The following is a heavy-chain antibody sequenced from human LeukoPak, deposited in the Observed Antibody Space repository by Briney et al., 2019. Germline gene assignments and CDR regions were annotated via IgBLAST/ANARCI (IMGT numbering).Heavy chain of an antibody. CDR3: ARDDPNYYDSSGYPGDIDY. J-gene: IGHJ4*02. CDR1: GYTFTSYG. D-gene: IGHD3-22*01. V-gene: IGHV1-18*01. CDR2: ISAYNGNT. Sequence: ASVKVSCKASGYTFTSYGISWVRQAPGQGLEWMGWISAYNGNTNYAQKLQGRVTMTTDTSTSTAYMELRSLRSDDTAVYHCARDDPNYYDSSGYPGDIDYWGQGALVTVSS.